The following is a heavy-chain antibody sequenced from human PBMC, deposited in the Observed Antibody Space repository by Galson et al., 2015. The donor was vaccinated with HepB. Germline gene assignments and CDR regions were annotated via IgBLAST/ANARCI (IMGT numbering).Heavy chain of an antibody. V-gene: IGHV1-2*02. CDR3: ARDRAYCSSTSCYTGPCDY. Sequence: SVKVSCKASGYTFTGYYMHWVRQAPGQGLEWMGWINPNSGGTNYAQKFQGRVTMTRATSISTAYMELSRLRSDDTAVYYCARDRAYCSSTSCYTGPCDYWGQGTLVTVSS. D-gene: IGHD2-2*02. CDR2: INPNSGGT. CDR1: GYTFTGYY. J-gene: IGHJ4*02.